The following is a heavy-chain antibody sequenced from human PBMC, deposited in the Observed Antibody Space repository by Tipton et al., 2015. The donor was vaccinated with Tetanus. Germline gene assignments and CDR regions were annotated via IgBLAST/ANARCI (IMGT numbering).Heavy chain of an antibody. D-gene: IGHD2-8*01. V-gene: IGHV5-51*01. CDR2: IHPGDSDT. Sequence: QLVQSGAEVKKPGESLRISCKASGYSFSSYYIAWVRQMPGRGLEWMGFIHPGDSDTTYSPSFQGRVPFSADTSINTAYLQWSSLKASDTSMFYCARAHCTDGVCNFDFWGQGALVTVAS. J-gene: IGHJ4*02. CDR3: ARAHCTDGVCNFDF. CDR1: GYSFSSYY.